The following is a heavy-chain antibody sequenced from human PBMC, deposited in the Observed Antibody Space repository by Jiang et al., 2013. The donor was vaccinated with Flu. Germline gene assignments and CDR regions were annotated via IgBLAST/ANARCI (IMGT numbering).Heavy chain of an antibody. J-gene: IGHJ3*02. CDR2: IYYSGST. V-gene: IGHV4-30-4*01. D-gene: IGHD3-22*01. CDR3: ARVPYDSSGYYSAFDI. Sequence: GLVKPSQTLSLTCTVSGGSISSGDYYWSWIRQPPGKGLEWIGYIYYSGSTYYNPSLKSRVTISVDTSKNQFSLKLSSVTAADTAVYYCARVPYDSSGYYSAFDIWGQGTMVTVSS. CDR1: GGSISSGDYY.